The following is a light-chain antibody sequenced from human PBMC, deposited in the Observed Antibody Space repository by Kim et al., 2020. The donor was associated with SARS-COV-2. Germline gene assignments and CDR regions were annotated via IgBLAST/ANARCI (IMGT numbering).Light chain of an antibody. CDR3: QQSYSGPRT. CDR2: LAS. CDR1: QSISTF. J-gene: IGKJ1*01. V-gene: IGKV1-39*01. Sequence: DIQMTQSPSCLSASVGDSVTITCRASQSISTFLNWYQQKPGKAPKLLIYLASSLQSGVPSRFSGSGSGTDFTLTISNLQPEDFATYYCQQSYSGPRTFGLGTKVDIK.